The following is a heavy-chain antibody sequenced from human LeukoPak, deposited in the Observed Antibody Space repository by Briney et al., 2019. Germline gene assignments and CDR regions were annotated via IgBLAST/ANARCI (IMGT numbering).Heavy chain of an antibody. CDR3: ARDSAVTTTGGSYYYMDV. CDR1: GGSISISNW. V-gene: IGHV4-4*02. J-gene: IGHJ6*03. Sequence: SETLSLTCAVSGGSISISNWWSGVGQPPGKGLEWIGEIYHSVITNYNPSLKSRVTISVDNAKNQFSLKLSHVTAADTAVYYCARDSAVTTTGGSYYYMDVWGKGTTVTVSS. CDR2: IYHSVIT. D-gene: IGHD4-17*01.